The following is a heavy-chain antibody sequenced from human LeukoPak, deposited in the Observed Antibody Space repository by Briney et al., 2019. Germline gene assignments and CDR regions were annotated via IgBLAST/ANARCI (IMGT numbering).Heavy chain of an antibody. Sequence: PGGSLRLSGAASRFTFSSYWMHWVRQAPGKGLVWVSYISSSGSTIYYADSVKCRFTISRDNDKNSLYLQMNSLRAEDTAVYYCAELGITMIGGVWGKGTTVTISS. CDR1: RFTFSSYW. CDR3: AELGITMIGGV. D-gene: IGHD3-10*02. CDR2: ISSSGSTI. J-gene: IGHJ6*04. V-gene: IGHV3-48*04.